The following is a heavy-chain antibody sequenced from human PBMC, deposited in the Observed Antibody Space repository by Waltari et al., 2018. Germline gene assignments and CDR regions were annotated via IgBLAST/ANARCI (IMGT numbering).Heavy chain of an antibody. CDR2: INWNGGST. D-gene: IGHD4-17*01. CDR3: ARSQTVTNDPFDY. V-gene: IGHV3-20*03. J-gene: IGHJ4*02. CDR1: FTFDDYG. Sequence: EVQLVESGGGVVRPGFTFDDYGMSWVRQAPGKGLEWVSGINWNGGSTGDADSVKGRFTISRDNAKNSLYLQMNSLRAEDTALYYCARSQTVTNDPFDYWGQGTLVTVSS.